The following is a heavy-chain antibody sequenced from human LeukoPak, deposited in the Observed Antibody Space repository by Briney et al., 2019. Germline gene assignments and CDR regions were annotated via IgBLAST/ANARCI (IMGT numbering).Heavy chain of an antibody. V-gene: IGHV4-59*12. CDR2: IYYSGST. D-gene: IGHD5-12*01. CDR1: GGSISSYY. CDR3: AKDRGGFGGWLRLEGFDY. Sequence: SETLSLTCTVSGGSISSYYWSWIRQPPGKGLEWIGYIYYSGSTNYNPSLKSRVTISVDTSKNQFSLKLSSVTAADTAVYYCAKDRGGFGGWLRLEGFDYWGQGTLVTVSS. J-gene: IGHJ4*02.